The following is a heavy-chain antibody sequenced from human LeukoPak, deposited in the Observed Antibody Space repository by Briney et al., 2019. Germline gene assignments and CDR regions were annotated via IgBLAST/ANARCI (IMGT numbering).Heavy chain of an antibody. Sequence: GGSLRLSCAVSGFTFSNYSMTWVRQAPGKGLEWVSSISSRSTDIYYADSVKGRFTISRDNAKNSLFLQMNSLRAEDTAVYYCARDLRPTAAADHLPEYWGQGTLVTVSS. CDR3: ARDLRPTAAADHLPEY. D-gene: IGHD6-13*01. V-gene: IGHV3-21*01. J-gene: IGHJ4*02. CDR1: GFTFSNYS. CDR2: ISSRSTDI.